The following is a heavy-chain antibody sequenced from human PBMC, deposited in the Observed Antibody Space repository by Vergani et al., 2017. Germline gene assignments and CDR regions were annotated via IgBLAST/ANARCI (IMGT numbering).Heavy chain of an antibody. CDR2: IKQDGSEK. V-gene: IGHV3-7*01. CDR1: GFTFSSYW. Sequence: EVQLVESGGGLVQPAGSLRLSCAASGFTFSSYWMSWVRQAPGKGLEWVANIKQDGSEKYYVDSVKGRFTISRDNAKNSLYLQMNSLRAEDTAVYYCARGLRGANGVFPTWGQGTLVTVSS. J-gene: IGHJ4*02. CDR3: ARGLRGANGVFPT. D-gene: IGHD2-8*01.